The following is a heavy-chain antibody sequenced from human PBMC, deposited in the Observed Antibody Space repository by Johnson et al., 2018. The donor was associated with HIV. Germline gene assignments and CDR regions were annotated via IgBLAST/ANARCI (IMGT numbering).Heavy chain of an antibody. D-gene: IGHD4-23*01. J-gene: IGHJ3*02. Sequence: VQLVESGGGLIQPGGSLRLSCAASGFTVSASSMIWVRQAPGEGLKWVSLIYNDGTTYYADSVKGRFTISRDNAKNSLYLQMNSLRAEDTALYYCARGRYGRMPTVAAAAFDIWGQGTMVTVSS. CDR2: IYNDGTT. V-gene: IGHV3-53*01. CDR1: GFTVSASS. CDR3: ARGRYGRMPTVAAAAFDI.